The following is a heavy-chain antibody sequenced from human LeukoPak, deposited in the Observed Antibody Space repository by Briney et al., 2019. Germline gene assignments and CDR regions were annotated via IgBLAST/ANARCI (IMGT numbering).Heavy chain of an antibody. Sequence: PGGSLRLSCTASGFTFSNYWMTWIRQAPGKGLEWVANIKQDGIEKYYVDSVEGRFTVSRDSSKNSLFLQIESLRAADTAVYYCATCSSGYYCDHFQTWGQGSLVTVSS. J-gene: IGHJ1*01. V-gene: IGHV3-7*01. CDR2: IKQDGIEK. CDR3: ATCSSGYYCDHFQT. CDR1: GFTFSNYW. D-gene: IGHD3-22*01.